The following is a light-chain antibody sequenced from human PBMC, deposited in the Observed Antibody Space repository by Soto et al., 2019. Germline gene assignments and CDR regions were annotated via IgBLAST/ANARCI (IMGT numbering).Light chain of an antibody. V-gene: IGLV1-51*01. CDR1: SSNIENNF. CDR2: DNT. J-gene: IGLJ2*01. CDR3: GTWDNGLTGVV. Sequence: QAVVTQPPSVSAAPGQKVSISCSGGSSNIENNFVSWYQQLPGTAPKLLIYDNTKRPSGIPERFSASKSGTSATLAITGLQTGDEADYYCGTWDNGLTGVVFGGGTKVTVL.